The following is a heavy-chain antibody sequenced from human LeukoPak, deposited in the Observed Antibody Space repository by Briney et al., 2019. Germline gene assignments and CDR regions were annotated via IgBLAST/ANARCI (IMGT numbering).Heavy chain of an antibody. J-gene: IGHJ4*02. V-gene: IGHV3-7*01. CDR3: ATHNVGTTDMPFKY. Sequence: GGSLRLSCAASGFTFSTNWMHWVRQAPGKGLEWVANIKEDGSEKYYVDSVKGRFTISRDNPKNSLYLHMNSLRADDTAVYYCATHNVGTTDMPFKYWGQGTLVTVSS. D-gene: IGHD2-15*01. CDR1: GFTFSTNW. CDR2: IKEDGSEK.